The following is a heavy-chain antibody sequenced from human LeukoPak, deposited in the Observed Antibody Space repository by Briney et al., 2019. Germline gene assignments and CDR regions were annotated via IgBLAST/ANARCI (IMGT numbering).Heavy chain of an antibody. J-gene: IGHJ4*02. CDR3: ASPVGWELLIAHY. Sequence: SVKVSCKASGGSFNSYVITWVRQAPGQGLEWMGRIIPILDVANFAQKFQGRVTITADKSTSTAYMELSSLRSEDTAVYYCASPVGWELLIAHYWGQGTLVTVSS. V-gene: IGHV1-69*04. D-gene: IGHD1-26*01. CDR2: IIPILDVA. CDR1: GGSFNSYV.